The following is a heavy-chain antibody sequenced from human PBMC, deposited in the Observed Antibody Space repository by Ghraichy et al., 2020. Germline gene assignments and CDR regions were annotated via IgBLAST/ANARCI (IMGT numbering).Heavy chain of an antibody. J-gene: IGHJ4*02. D-gene: IGHD3-10*01. V-gene: IGHV4-59*12. Sequence: ESLNISCDVSGASINTYYWNWIRQSPGMGLEWLGFISDSGSTYYKPSLRSRVTISADTSKNQVSLKLTSVTAADTAVYYCARLAYGGTYYFSLDWGQGALVTVSS. CDR2: ISDSGST. CDR1: GASINTYY. CDR3: ARLAYGGTYYFSLD.